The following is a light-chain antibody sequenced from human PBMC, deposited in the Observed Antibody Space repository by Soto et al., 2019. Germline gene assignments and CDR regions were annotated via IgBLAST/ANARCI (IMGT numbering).Light chain of an antibody. CDR1: QSVSSNY. J-gene: IGKJ1*01. CDR3: QQYGSSPT. Sequence: EIVLTQSPGTLSLSPGERATLSCRSSQSVSSNYLAWYQQKPDQAPRLVIYDVSGRATGIPDRFSGSGSGTDFTLTISRLEPEDFAVYYCQQYGSSPTFGQGTKVELQ. V-gene: IGKV3-20*01. CDR2: DVS.